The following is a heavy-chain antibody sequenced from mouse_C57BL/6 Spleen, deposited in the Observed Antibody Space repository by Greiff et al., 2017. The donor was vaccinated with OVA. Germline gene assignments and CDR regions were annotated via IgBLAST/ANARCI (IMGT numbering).Heavy chain of an antibody. D-gene: IGHD1-1*01. J-gene: IGHJ1*03. CDR3: ALYYYGSGARYFGG. V-gene: IGHV1-85*01. CDR1: GYTFTSYE. Sequence: QVQLQESGPELVKPGASVKLSCKASGYTFTSYEINWVKQRPGQGLEWIGWIYPRDGSTKYNEKFKGKATLTVDTSSSTAYMELHSLTSEDSAVYFCALYYYGSGARYFGGWGTGTTVTVS. CDR2: IYPRDGST.